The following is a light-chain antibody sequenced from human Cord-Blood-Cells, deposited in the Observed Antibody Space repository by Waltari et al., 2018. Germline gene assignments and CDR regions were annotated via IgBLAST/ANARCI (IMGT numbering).Light chain of an antibody. J-gene: IGLJ3*02. CDR3: SSYTSSSTWV. CDR1: SSDVGGYNY. CDR2: DAS. Sequence: QSALTQPASVSGSPGQSITISCTGTSSDVGGYNYVSWYQQHPGKAPKLMIYDASNRPSVVSNRFSGSKSGNTASLTISGLQAEDEADYYCSSYTSSSTWVFGGGTKLTVL. V-gene: IGLV2-14*03.